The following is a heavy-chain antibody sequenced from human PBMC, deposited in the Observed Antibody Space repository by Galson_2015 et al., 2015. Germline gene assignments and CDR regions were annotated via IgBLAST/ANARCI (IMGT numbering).Heavy chain of an antibody. CDR1: GYTFSSYA. Sequence: SCKASGYTFSSYAMSWVRQAPGKGLEWVSAISGSGGSTYYADSVKGRFTISRDNSKNTLYLQMNSLRAEDTAVYYCVPQRGDFWSGYQYSRPFFDYWGQGTLVTVSS. CDR3: VPQRGDFWSGYQYSRPFFDY. CDR2: ISGSGGST. D-gene: IGHD3-3*01. V-gene: IGHV3-23*01. J-gene: IGHJ4*02.